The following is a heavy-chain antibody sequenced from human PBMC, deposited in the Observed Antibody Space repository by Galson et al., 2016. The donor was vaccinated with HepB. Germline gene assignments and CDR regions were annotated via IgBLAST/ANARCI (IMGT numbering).Heavy chain of an antibody. D-gene: IGHD3-9*01. CDR2: ISYDGNNK. J-gene: IGHJ3*02. Sequence: SLRLSCAASGFTFSSYGIHWVRQAPGKGLEWVAVISYDGNNKYYADSVKGRFTISRDNSKNTLYLQMSSLRAEDTAGYYCAKKAHILTGPDAFDIWGQGTMVTGSS. CDR1: GFTFSSYG. V-gene: IGHV3-30*18. CDR3: AKKAHILTGPDAFDI.